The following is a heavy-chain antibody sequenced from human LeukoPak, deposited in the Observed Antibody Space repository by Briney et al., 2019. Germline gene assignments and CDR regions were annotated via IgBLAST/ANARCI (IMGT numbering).Heavy chain of an antibody. Sequence: SETLSLTCTVSGYSISSGYYWSWIRQPAGKGLEWIGRIYTSGSTSYNPSLKSRVTMSVDTSKNQFSLKLSSVTAADTAVYYCARDEEAVAGNNWFDPWGQGTLVTVSS. V-gene: IGHV4-4*07. J-gene: IGHJ5*02. CDR2: IYTSGST. D-gene: IGHD6-19*01. CDR3: ARDEEAVAGNNWFDP. CDR1: GYSISSGYY.